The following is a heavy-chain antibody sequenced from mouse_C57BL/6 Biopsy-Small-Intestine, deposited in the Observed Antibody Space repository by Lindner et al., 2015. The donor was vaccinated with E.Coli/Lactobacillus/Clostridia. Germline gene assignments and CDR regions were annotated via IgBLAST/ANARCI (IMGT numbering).Heavy chain of an antibody. CDR3: ARRGAVVGSTPAYLDY. CDR2: INTTGGST. CDR1: GYSFTSYY. Sequence: SVKVSCKASGYSFTSYYIHWVRQGPGQGLEWLGKINTTGGSTNYAQKFQGRVTMTWDTSTSALYMELSSLTSEDTAVYYCARRGAVVGSTPAYLDYWGQGTLVTVSS. J-gene: IGHJ4*01. V-gene: IGHV1-64*01. D-gene: IGHD2-1*01.